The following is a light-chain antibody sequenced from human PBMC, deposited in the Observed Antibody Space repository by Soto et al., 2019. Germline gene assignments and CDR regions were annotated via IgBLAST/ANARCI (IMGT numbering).Light chain of an antibody. V-gene: IGLV4-69*01. CDR3: QTWGTGLYVV. CDR2: LNSDGSH. J-gene: IGLJ2*01. Sequence: QSVLTQSPSASASLGASVKLTCTLSSGHRTYAIAWHQQQPEKGPRYLMKLNSDGSHSKGDGIPDRFSGSSSGAERYLTISSLQSEDEADYYCQTWGTGLYVVFGGGTKLTVL. CDR1: SGHRTYA.